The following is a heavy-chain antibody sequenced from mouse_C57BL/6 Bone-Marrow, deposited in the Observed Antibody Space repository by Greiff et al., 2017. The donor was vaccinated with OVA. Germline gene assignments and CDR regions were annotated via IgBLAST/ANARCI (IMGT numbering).Heavy chain of an antibody. V-gene: IGHV5-4*01. CDR2: ISDGGSYT. D-gene: IGHD1-2*01. J-gene: IGHJ2*01. CDR3: AREGHYSGYFDY. CDR1: GFTFSSYA. Sequence: EVNVVESGGGLVKPGGSLKLSCAASGFTFSSYAMSWVRQTPEKRLEWVATISDGGSYTYYPDNVKGRFTISRDNAKNNLYLQMSHLKSEDTAMYYCAREGHYSGYFDYWGQGTTLTVSS.